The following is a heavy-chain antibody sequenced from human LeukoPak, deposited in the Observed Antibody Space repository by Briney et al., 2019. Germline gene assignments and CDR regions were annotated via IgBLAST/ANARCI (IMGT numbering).Heavy chain of an antibody. CDR1: GFTFSSYW. D-gene: IGHD6-13*01. J-gene: IGHJ6*03. CDR3: AGGYSSSWYYYYYYMDV. Sequence: GGSLRLSCAASGFTFSSYWMSWVRQAPGKGLEWVANIKQDGSEKYYVDSVKGRFTISRDNAKNSLYLQMNSLRAEDTAVYYCAGGYSSSWYYYYYYMDVWGKGTTVTISS. CDR2: IKQDGSEK. V-gene: IGHV3-7*04.